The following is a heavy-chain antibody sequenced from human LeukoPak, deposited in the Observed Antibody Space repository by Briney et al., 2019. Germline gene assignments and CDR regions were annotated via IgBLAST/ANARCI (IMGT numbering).Heavy chain of an antibody. CDR2: ISAYNGNT. CDR1: GYTFTSYG. CDR3: ARAGHRRYYYDGGYDF. D-gene: IGHD3-22*01. J-gene: IGHJ4*02. Sequence: ASVKVSCKASGYTFTSYGINWVRQAPGQGLEWMGWISAYNGNTNYAQKLQGRVTMTTDTSTSTAYMELRSLRSDDTAVYYCARAGHRRYYYDGGYDFWGQGTLVTVSS. V-gene: IGHV1-18*01.